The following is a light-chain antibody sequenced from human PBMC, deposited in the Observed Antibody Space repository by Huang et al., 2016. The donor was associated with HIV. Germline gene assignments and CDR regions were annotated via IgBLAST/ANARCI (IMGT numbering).Light chain of an antibody. J-gene: IGKJ2*01. CDR3: QQSYGTLRT. CDR1: QSINQY. Sequence: DIQMAQSPSSLSASVGDRVTITCRASQSINQYLNWYQQRSWRAPKLLIFAASSLQGGVPARFSGGGSGTNFTLTIDGLQPEDSATYYCQQSYGTLRTFGQGT. V-gene: IGKV1-39*01. CDR2: AAS.